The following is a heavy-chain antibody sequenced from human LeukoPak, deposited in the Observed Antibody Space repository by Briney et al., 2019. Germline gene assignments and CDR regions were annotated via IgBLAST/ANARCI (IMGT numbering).Heavy chain of an antibody. J-gene: IGHJ4*02. D-gene: IGHD3-3*01. CDR1: GGTFSSYA. Sequence: GASVKVSCKASGGTFSSYAISWVRQAPGQGLEWMGGIIPIFGTANYAQKFQGRVTITTDESTSTAYMELSSLRSEDTAVYYCARGVRDFWSGPIGYLDYWGQGTLVTVSS. CDR3: ARGVRDFWSGPIGYLDY. V-gene: IGHV1-69*05. CDR2: IIPIFGTA.